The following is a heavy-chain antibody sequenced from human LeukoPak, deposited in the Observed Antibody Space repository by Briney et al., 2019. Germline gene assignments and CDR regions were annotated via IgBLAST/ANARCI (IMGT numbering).Heavy chain of an antibody. Sequence: SETLSLTCTVSGGSISSYYWSWIRQPPGKGLEWIGYIYYSGCTNYNPSLKSRVAISVDTSKNQFSLKLSSVTAADTAVYYCARDHKGADYWGQGTLVTVSS. D-gene: IGHD3-16*01. CDR2: IYYSGCT. CDR3: ARDHKGADY. J-gene: IGHJ4*02. CDR1: GGSISSYY. V-gene: IGHV4-59*12.